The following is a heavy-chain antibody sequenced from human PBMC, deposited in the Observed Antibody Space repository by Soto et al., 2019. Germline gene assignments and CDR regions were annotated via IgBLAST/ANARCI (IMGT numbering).Heavy chain of an antibody. J-gene: IGHJ5*02. Sequence: PSETLSLTCTVSGGSISSYYWSWIRQPPGKGLEWIGYIYYSGSTNYNPSLKSRVTISVDTSKNQFSLKLSSVTAADTAVYYCAEGYGSEVFDPWGQGNLVPVSS. CDR2: IYYSGST. D-gene: IGHD3-10*01. CDR1: GGSISSYY. V-gene: IGHV4-59*08. CDR3: AEGYGSEVFDP.